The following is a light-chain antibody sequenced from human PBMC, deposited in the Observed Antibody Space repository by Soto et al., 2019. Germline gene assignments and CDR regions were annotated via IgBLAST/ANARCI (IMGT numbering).Light chain of an antibody. CDR1: SGHSSFA. CDR3: QTWGTGIRV. CDR2: LNSDGSH. Sequence: QPVLTQSPSTSASLGASVKLTCTLSSGHSSFAIAWHQQQPEKGPRYLMKLNSDGSHSKGDGIPDRFSGSRSGAERYLTISSLQSEDEADYYCQTWGTGIRVFGGGTKETVL. J-gene: IGLJ2*01. V-gene: IGLV4-69*01.